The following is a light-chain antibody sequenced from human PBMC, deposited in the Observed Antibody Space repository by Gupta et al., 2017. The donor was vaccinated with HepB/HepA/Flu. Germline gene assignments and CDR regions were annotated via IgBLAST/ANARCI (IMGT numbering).Light chain of an antibody. CDR1: SSDVGSYNL. V-gene: IGLV2-23*02. CDR2: EVS. J-gene: IGLJ2*01. Sequence: QSALTQPASVSGSPGQSITISCTGTSSDVGSYNLVSWYQQHPGKAPKLMIYEVSKRPAGVSNRFSGSKSGNTASLTISGRQEEDEADYYCCSDAGSSTVVFGGGTKLTVL. CDR3: CSDAGSSTVV.